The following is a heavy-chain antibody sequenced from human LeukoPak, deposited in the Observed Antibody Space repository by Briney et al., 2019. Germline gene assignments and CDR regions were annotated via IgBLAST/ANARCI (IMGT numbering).Heavy chain of an antibody. CDR1: GFTFSSYA. CDR3: SKGRGTTVTSAANY. Sequence: GGSLRLSCAASGFTFSSYAMSWVRQAPGKGLEWVSSISGSNDNTYYADSVKDRFTISRDNSKNTLSLQMNSLRAEDTAVYYCSKGRGTTVTSAANYWGQGTLVTVSS. J-gene: IGHJ4*02. V-gene: IGHV3-23*01. CDR2: ISGSNDNT. D-gene: IGHD4-17*01.